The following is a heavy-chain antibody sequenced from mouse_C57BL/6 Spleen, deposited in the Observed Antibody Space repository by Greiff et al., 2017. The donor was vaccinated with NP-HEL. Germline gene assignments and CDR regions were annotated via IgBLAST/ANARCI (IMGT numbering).Heavy chain of an antibody. V-gene: IGHV1-82*01. Sequence: QVQLKESGPELVKPGASVKISCKASGYAFSSSWMNWVKQRPGKGLEWIGRIYPGDGDTNYNGKFKGKATLTADKSSSTAYMQLSSLTSEDSAVYFCARKDSSGRDYWGQGTTLTVSS. D-gene: IGHD3-2*02. CDR1: GYAFSSSW. J-gene: IGHJ2*01. CDR3: ARKDSSGRDY. CDR2: IYPGDGDT.